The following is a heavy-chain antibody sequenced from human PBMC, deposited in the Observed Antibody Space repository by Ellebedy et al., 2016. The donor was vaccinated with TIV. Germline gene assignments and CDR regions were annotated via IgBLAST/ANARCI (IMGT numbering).Heavy chain of an antibody. CDR2: ISAYNGNT. V-gene: IGHV1-18*04. CDR1: GYTFTSYG. J-gene: IGHJ1*01. Sequence: AASVKVSCKASGYTFTSYGISWVRQAPGQGLEWMGWISAYNGNTNYAQKLQGRVTMTRDTSTSTVYMELSSLRSEDTAVYYCARGALRIAAAGQGYFQHWGQGTLVTVSS. CDR3: ARGALRIAAAGQGYFQH. D-gene: IGHD6-13*01.